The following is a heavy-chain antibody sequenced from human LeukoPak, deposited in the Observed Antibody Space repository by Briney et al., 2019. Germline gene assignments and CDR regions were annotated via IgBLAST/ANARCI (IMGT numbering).Heavy chain of an antibody. CDR2: ISYDGSNK. J-gene: IGHJ5*02. Sequence: PGGSLRLSCAASGFTFSSYAMHWVRQAPGKGLEWVAVISYDGSNKYYADSVKGRFTISRDNAKNSLYLQMNSLRAEDTAVYYCARDTYSYGLGSWGQGTLVTVSS. CDR3: ARDTYSYGLGS. D-gene: IGHD5-18*01. CDR1: GFTFSSYA. V-gene: IGHV3-30*07.